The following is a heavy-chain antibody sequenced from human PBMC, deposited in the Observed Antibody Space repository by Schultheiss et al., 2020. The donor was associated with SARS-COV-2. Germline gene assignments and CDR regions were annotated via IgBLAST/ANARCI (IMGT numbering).Heavy chain of an antibody. Sequence: SETLSLTCTVSGGSSSRSSYYWGWIRQPPGKALEWIGSIYYSGSAYYNPSLKSRVTISVDTSKNQFSLKLSSVTAADTAVYYCARAMGSSYSFDFWGQGTLVTVSS. J-gene: IGHJ4*02. D-gene: IGHD6-6*01. CDR1: GGSSSRSSYY. V-gene: IGHV4-39*07. CDR3: ARAMGSSYSFDF. CDR2: IYYSGSA.